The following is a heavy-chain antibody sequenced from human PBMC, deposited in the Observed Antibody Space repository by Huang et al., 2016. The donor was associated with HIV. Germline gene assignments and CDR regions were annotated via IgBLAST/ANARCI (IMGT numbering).Heavy chain of an antibody. CDR2: IQYDGSNE. CDR3: AKQRQGTYYDNIGSLMDY. Sequence: VQLVESGGGVVQPGGSLRLSCAASGFTFRSYDMHWVRQAQGKGLEWVAFIQYDGSNENYTDSVKGRFAISRDNSKNTVYLQMDSLRVEDTGVYYCAKQRQGTYYDNIGSLMDYWGQGTLVTVSS. D-gene: IGHD3-22*01. CDR1: GFTFRSYD. J-gene: IGHJ4*02. V-gene: IGHV3-30*02.